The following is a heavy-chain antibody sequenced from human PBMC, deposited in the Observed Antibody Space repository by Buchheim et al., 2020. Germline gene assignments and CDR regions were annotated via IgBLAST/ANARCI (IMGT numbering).Heavy chain of an antibody. CDR1: GFTFASYA. J-gene: IGHJ6*03. Sequence: EVQLLESGGKLVQPGGSLRLSCSASGFTFASYAMSWVRQVPGKGLEWVSSITASGAGTHNADSVKGRFTIPRDNFKKTVYLQMNSLTGEDTAIYYCAKHSSSHYFYYYMDVWGTGTT. CDR2: ITASGAGT. V-gene: IGHV3-23*01. CDR3: AKHSSSHYFYYYMDV. D-gene: IGHD6-13*01.